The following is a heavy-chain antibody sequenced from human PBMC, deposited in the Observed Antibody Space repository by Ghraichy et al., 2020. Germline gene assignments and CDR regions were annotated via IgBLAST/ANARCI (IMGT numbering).Heavy chain of an antibody. CDR1: GFSFSSSW. CDR2: IKQDGSAK. J-gene: IGHJ5*02. D-gene: IGHD2-15*01. V-gene: IGHV3-7*01. Sequence: GRSLRLSCAASGFSFSSSWMSWVRQAPGKGLEWVANIKQDGSAKYYVDSVKGRFTISRDNAKKSLYLEMNSLRAEDTAVYYCARAATIAGGTIGNDRWGQGTLVTVSS. CDR3: ARAATIAGGTIGNDR.